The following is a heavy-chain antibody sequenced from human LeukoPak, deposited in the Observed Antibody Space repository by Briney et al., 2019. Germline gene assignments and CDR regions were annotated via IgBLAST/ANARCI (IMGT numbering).Heavy chain of an antibody. CDR1: GFSFSRYD. D-gene: IGHD3-3*01. Sequence: GGSLRLSCAAPGFSFSRYDIHWVRQAPGKGLEWVAFIRYDGSNKNYADSVKGRFTISRDNFMSTVYLQMNSLRAEDTAVYYWAKDRQTITNFGVGNTPRANFDYWGQGTLVTVSS. CDR2: IRYDGSNK. CDR3: AKDRQTITNFGVGNTPRANFDY. J-gene: IGHJ4*02. V-gene: IGHV3-30*02.